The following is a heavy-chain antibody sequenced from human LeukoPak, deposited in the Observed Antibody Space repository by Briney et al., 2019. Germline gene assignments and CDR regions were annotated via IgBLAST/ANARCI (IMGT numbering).Heavy chain of an antibody. Sequence: GGSLRLSRAASGFTFHHYSMHWVRHPPGKGLEWVSLISWDGGITYYADSVRGRFTISRDNSKNSLSLEMNSLRTEDTALYYCAKDSNTGGYSFGSWGQGTLVTVTS. D-gene: IGHD5-12*01. CDR2: ISWDGGIT. CDR3: AKDSNTGGYSFGS. V-gene: IGHV3-43*01. J-gene: IGHJ4*02. CDR1: GFTFHHYS.